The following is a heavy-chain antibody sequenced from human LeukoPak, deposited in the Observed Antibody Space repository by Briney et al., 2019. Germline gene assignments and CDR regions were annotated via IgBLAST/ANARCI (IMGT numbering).Heavy chain of an antibody. CDR2: ISWNSGSI. D-gene: IGHD6-13*01. Sequence: GGSLRLSCAASGFTSDDYAMHWVRQAPGKGLEWVSGISWNSGSIGYADSVKGRFTISRDNAKNSLYLQMNSLRAEDTAVYYCAKFGQLANNFDYWGQGTLVTVSS. V-gene: IGHV3-9*02. CDR1: GFTSDDYA. CDR3: AKFGQLANNFDY. J-gene: IGHJ4*02.